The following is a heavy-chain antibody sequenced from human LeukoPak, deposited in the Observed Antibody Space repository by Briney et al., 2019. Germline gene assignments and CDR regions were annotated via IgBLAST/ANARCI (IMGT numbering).Heavy chain of an antibody. CDR3: AREDRYYFDY. CDR2: IYYSGST. J-gene: IGHJ4*02. Sequence: SQTLSLTCTVSGGSISSGGYYWSWLRQHPGKGLEWIGYIYYSGSTYYNPSLKSRVTISVDTSKNQFSLKLSSVTAADTAVYYCAREDRYYFDYWGQGTLVTVSS. V-gene: IGHV4-31*03. CDR1: GGSISSGGYY.